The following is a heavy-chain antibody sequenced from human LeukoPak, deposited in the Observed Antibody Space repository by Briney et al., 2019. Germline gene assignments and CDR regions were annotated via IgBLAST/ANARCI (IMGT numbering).Heavy chain of an antibody. CDR3: ARGDYYDSSGPNLDY. D-gene: IGHD3-22*01. V-gene: IGHV1-2*02. CDR1: GYTFTGYY. CDR2: IIPNSGGT. Sequence: ASVKVSCKASGYTFTGYYMHWVRQAPGQGLEWMGWIIPNSGGTNYAQKFQGRVTMTRDTSISTAYMELSRLRSDDTAVYYCARGDYYDSSGPNLDYWGQGTLVTVSS. J-gene: IGHJ4*02.